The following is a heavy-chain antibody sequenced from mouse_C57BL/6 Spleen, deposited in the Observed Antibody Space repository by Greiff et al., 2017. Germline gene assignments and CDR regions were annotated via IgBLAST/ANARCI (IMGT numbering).Heavy chain of an antibody. J-gene: IGHJ3*01. V-gene: IGHV1-81*01. D-gene: IGHD1-1*01. CDR3: ALGDGSSYWFAY. CDR1: GYTFTSYG. Sequence: QVQLKESGAELARPGASVKLSCKASGYTFTSYGISWVKQRTGQGLEWIGEIYPRSGNTYYNEKFKGKATLTADKSSSTAYMELRSLTSEDSAVYFCALGDGSSYWFAYWGQGTLVTVSA. CDR2: IYPRSGNT.